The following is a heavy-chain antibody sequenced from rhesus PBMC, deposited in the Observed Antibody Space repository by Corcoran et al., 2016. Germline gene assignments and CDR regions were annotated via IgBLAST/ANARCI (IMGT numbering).Heavy chain of an antibody. CDR1: GFTFDDYA. CDR2: ISWSGGST. V-gene: IGHV3-201*01. J-gene: IGHJ4*01. CDR3: ARDLEGLADY. Sequence: EVQLVESGGGVVQPGGSLRLSFAASGFTFDDYAMHWVRKAPGKGLEWVSGISWSGGSTYYADSVKGQFTISRDNAKNSLYLQMGSLRAEDTALYYCARDLEGLADYWGQGVLVTVSS.